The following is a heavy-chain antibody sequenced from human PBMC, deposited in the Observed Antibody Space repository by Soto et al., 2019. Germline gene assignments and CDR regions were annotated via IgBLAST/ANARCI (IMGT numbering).Heavy chain of an antibody. Sequence: PGGSLRLSCAASGFTFSRNSMNWVRQAPGKGLEWVSSISGNSNYIHYADSVKGRFTISRDNAKNSLFLQMISLRVEDTAVYYCASESDYYHFDSWGQGTLVTVSS. V-gene: IGHV3-21*04. D-gene: IGHD3-22*01. CDR3: ASESDYYHFDS. CDR2: ISGNSNYI. CDR1: GFTFSRNS. J-gene: IGHJ4*02.